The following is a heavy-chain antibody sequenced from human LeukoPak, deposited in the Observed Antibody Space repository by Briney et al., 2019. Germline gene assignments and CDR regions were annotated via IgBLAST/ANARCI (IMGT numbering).Heavy chain of an antibody. CDR2: ISGNGRFI. CDR3: ARDLNTGMDV. J-gene: IGHJ6*02. Sequence: GGSLRLSCAASGFTFSDYYINWIRQAPGKGLEWLSYISGNGRFIEYADSVKGRFTISRDNAQNLLYLQMNSLRAEDTAIYYCARDLNTGMDVWGRGTTVTVSS. CDR1: GFTFSDYY. D-gene: IGHD2/OR15-2a*01. V-gene: IGHV3-11*01.